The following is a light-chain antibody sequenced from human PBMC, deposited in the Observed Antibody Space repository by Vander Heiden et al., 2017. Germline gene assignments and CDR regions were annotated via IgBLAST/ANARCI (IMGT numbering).Light chain of an antibody. CDR2: GAS. Sequence: DIQMTQSPSSLSASVGDRVTITCRASQSIDNCLNWYQPKPGKPPSLLMYGASSLQSGVPSRFSGSGSGTQFTLTINSLQPEDFATYYCQQCFNSPRTFGQGTKVEL. V-gene: IGKV1-39*01. J-gene: IGKJ1*01. CDR3: QQCFNSPRT. CDR1: QSIDNC.